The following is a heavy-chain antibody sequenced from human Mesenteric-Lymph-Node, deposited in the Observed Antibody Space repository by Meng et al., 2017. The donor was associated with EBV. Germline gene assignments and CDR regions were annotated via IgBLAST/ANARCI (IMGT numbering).Heavy chain of an antibody. Sequence: QLQVSGCRLLQLGGPLRLSWSASGFTFSIYPLHCFRQAPGNGLECVSIIKHADFNTTYADSVKGRFTISRDNANSIVYLQMNSLRVEDTAVYYCSTGRWYYFDLWGRGTLVTVSS. CDR2: IKHADFNT. CDR3: STGRWYYFDL. D-gene: IGHD2-15*01. J-gene: IGHJ2*01. V-gene: IGHV3-74*01. CDR1: GFTFSIYP.